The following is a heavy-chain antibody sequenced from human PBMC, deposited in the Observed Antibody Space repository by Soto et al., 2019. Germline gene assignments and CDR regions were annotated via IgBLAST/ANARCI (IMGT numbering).Heavy chain of an antibody. V-gene: IGHV4-59*01. Sequence: QEQLQESGPGLVKPSETLSLTCTVSGGSIDHYYWSWIRKPPGKGLEWIGQISDSGNTKYNPSLRSRVTISGDTSKNQFSMKVPSVTSAYTAIYYCARDSSSCFPYPDIDICGQGATVVVSS. CDR2: ISDSGNT. CDR1: GGSIDHYY. J-gene: IGHJ6*02. D-gene: IGHD2-21*01. CDR3: ARDSSSCFPYPDIDI.